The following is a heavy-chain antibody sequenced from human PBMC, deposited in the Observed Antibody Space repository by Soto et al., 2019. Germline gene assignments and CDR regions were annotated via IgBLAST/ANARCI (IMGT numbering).Heavy chain of an antibody. J-gene: IGHJ6*02. CDR1: GFTFSSYW. CDR2: INSDGSST. Sequence: EVPLVESGGGLVQPGGSLRLSCAASGFTFSSYWMHWVRQAPGKGLVWVSRINSDGSSTSYADSVKGRFTISRDNAKNTLYLQMNSLRAEDTAVYYCARRRGYCSGGSCYYYGMDVWGQGTTVTVSS. CDR3: ARRRGYCSGGSCYYYGMDV. V-gene: IGHV3-74*01. D-gene: IGHD2-15*01.